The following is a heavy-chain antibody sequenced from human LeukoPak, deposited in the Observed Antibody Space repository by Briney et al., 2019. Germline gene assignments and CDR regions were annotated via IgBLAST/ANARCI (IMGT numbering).Heavy chain of an antibody. V-gene: IGHV3-9*01. CDR3: ARSSGSYDGYYGVEV. CDR2: MSWTSGSI. Sequence: GGSLRLSCGVSEFTFDDYVIHWVRQGPGKGLEWVAAMSWTSGSIACADSVKGRFNIFRDNAQSSLYLQMNSLRAEDTAFYYCARSSGSYDGYYGVEVWGQGTTVIVSS. D-gene: IGHD6-19*01. CDR1: EFTFDDYV. J-gene: IGHJ6*02.